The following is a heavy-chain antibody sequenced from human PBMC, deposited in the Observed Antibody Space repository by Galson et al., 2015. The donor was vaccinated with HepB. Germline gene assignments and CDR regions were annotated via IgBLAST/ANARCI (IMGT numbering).Heavy chain of an antibody. CDR1: GFTFSDYY. CDR2: ISSSGSTI. D-gene: IGHD5-24*01. CDR3: ARDSRDGYNFDY. V-gene: IGHV3-11*01. Sequence: SLRLSCAASGFTFSDYYMSWIRQAPGKGLGWVSYISSSGSTIYYADSVKGRFTTSRDNAKNSLYLQMNSLRAEDTAVYYCARDSRDGYNFDYWGQGTLVTVSS. J-gene: IGHJ4*02.